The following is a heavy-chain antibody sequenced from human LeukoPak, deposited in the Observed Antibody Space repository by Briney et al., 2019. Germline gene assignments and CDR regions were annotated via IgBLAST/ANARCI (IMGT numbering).Heavy chain of an antibody. Sequence: GRSLRLSCAASGFTFDDYAMHWVRQAPGKGLEWVSGISWNSGSIGYADSVKGRFTISRDNAKNSLYLQMNSLGAEDTALYYCAKDIHGSGSSHFDYWGQGTLVTVSS. CDR1: GFTFDDYA. CDR2: ISWNSGSI. CDR3: AKDIHGSGSSHFDY. D-gene: IGHD3-10*01. J-gene: IGHJ4*02. V-gene: IGHV3-9*01.